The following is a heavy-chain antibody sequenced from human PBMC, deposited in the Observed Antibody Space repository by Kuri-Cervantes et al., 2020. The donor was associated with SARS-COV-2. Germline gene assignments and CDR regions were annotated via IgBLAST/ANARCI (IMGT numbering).Heavy chain of an antibody. V-gene: IGHV4-39*07. CDR2: IYYSGST. D-gene: IGHD5-18*01. CDR3: ARAAGYIDGSYYYYGLDV. CDR1: GGSISSSSYY. Sequence: SETLSLTCTVSGGSISSSSYYWGWIRQPPGKGLEWIGSIYYSGSTYYNPSLKSRVTISVDTSKNQFSLKLSSVTAADTAVYYCARAAGYIDGSYYYYGLDVWGQASTVTVSS. J-gene: IGHJ6*02.